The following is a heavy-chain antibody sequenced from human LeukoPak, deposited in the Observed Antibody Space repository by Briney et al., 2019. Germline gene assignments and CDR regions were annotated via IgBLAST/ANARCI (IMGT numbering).Heavy chain of an antibody. J-gene: IGHJ3*02. CDR2: IYYSGST. V-gene: IGHV4-59*08. CDR3: ASYPDYYDSSGYPLDAFDI. Sequence: SETLSLTCTVSGGSISSYYWSWIRQPPGKGLEWIGYIYYSGSTNYNPSLKSRVTISVDTSKNQFSLKLSSVTAADTAVYYCASYPDYYDSSGYPLDAFDIWGQGTMVTVSS. CDR1: GGSISSYY. D-gene: IGHD3-22*01.